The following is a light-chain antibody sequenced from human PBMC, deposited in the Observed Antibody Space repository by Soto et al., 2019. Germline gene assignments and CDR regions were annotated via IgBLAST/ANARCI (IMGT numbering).Light chain of an antibody. CDR2: GAS. Sequence: EIVMTQSPATLSVSPGERATLSCRASQSVNSNLAWYQQKPGQAPSLLIYGASNRATGIPARFSGSGSGTDFTLTISRLEPEDFAVYYCQQYGSLSWTFGQGTKVDNK. J-gene: IGKJ1*01. V-gene: IGKV3-20*01. CDR3: QQYGSLSWT. CDR1: QSVNSN.